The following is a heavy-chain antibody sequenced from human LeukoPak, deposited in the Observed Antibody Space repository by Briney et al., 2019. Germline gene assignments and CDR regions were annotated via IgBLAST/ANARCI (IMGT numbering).Heavy chain of an antibody. CDR3: ARFPIYGDSHFDY. J-gene: IGHJ4*02. CDR1: GGSISSYY. CDR2: IYYSGST. D-gene: IGHD4-17*01. V-gene: IGHV4-59*01. Sequence: SETLSLTXTVSGGSISSYYWSWIRQPPGKGLEWIGYIYYSGSTNYNPSLKSRVTISVDTSKNQFSLKLSSVTAADTAVYYCARFPIYGDSHFDYWGQGTLVTVSS.